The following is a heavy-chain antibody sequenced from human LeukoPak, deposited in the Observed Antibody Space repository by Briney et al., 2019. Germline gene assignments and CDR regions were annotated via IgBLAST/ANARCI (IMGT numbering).Heavy chain of an antibody. CDR2: IKAYNGNR. D-gene: IGHD1-20*01. V-gene: IGHV1-18*01. J-gene: IGHJ4*02. Sequence: ASVKVSCKASGYTFTSYIISWVRQATGQGLAWMGRIKAYNGNRNYADKLQGRVTMTTDTTTRTAYMKLRSLRSDDTAVYYCARDPGVRNWNGPQFDYWGQGTLVTVSS. CDR3: ARDPGVRNWNGPQFDY. CDR1: GYTFTSYI.